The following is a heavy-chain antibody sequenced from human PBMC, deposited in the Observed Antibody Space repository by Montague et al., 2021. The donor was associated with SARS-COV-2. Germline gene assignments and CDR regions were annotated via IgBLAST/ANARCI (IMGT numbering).Heavy chain of an antibody. CDR1: GFTFSSYA. V-gene: IGHV3-23*01. Sequence: SLRLSRAASGFTFSSYAMSWVRQAPGKGLEWVSGISDSGGSTYYADSVKGRFTISRDNSKNTLYLQMNSLRAEDTAVYYCAKGGERITMIVVVITLADFDYWGQGTLVTVSS. D-gene: IGHD3-22*01. CDR3: AKGGERITMIVVVITLADFDY. J-gene: IGHJ4*02. CDR2: ISDSGGST.